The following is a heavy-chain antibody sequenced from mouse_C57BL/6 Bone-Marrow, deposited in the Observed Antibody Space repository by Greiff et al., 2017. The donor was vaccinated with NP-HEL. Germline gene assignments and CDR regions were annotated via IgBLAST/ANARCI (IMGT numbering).Heavy chain of an antibody. Sequence: DVKLQESVAELVRPGASVKLSCTASGFNIKNTYMHWVKQRPEQGLEWIGMIDPATGHTTYAPKFQGKATITADTSTNTAYLQLSSLTSEDTAIYYCARSDYGSSFAYWGQGTLVTVSA. CDR3: ARSDYGSSFAY. J-gene: IGHJ3*01. V-gene: IGHV14-3*01. CDR1: GFNIKNTY. D-gene: IGHD1-1*01. CDR2: IDPATGHT.